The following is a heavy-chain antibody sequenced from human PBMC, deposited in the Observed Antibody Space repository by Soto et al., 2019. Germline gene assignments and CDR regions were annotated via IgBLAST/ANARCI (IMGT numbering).Heavy chain of an antibody. J-gene: IGHJ6*02. CDR2: ISKSSTTI. Sequence: PSETLRLSCIASGFTLSTYSMTWVRQAPGKGLEWLSYISKSSTTINYADSVKGRFTISRDNAKNSVYLEMSSLRDEDSAVYYCARDPPNFYYYGMDVWGQGTTVTVSS. CDR3: ARDPPNFYYYGMDV. V-gene: IGHV3-48*02. CDR1: GFTLSTYS.